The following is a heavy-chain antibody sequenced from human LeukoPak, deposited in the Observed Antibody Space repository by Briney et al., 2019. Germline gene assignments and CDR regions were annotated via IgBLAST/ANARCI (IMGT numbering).Heavy chain of an antibody. D-gene: IGHD1-26*01. J-gene: IGHJ4*02. V-gene: IGHV3-30*18. CDR2: ISYDGKNK. CDR1: GFTFSRYG. Sequence: GGSLRLACAASGFTFSRYGMHWVRQAPGKGLEWVAVISYDGKNKYYVDSVKGRFTISRDNSKNTVYLQVNSLRAEDTAVYYCAKDRDSIGSVYYFDYWGQGARVTVSS. CDR3: AKDRDSIGSVYYFDY.